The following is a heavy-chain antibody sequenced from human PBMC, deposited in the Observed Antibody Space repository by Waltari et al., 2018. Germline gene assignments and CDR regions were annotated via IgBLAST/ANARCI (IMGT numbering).Heavy chain of an antibody. D-gene: IGHD3-22*01. J-gene: IGHJ6*02. CDR2: ISDNEKNI. CDR3: ARDYCDRTNCHGMDV. CDR1: EFTFSSYA. V-gene: IGHV3-30*04. Sequence: QVQLVESGGGVVQPGGSLRLSCAASEFTFSSYAMHWVRQAPGKGLEWVAVISDNEKNIYYVDSVKGRFTISRDNSKNILYLQMNSLRAEDTAVYYCARDYCDRTNCHGMDVWGQGTTVTVSS.